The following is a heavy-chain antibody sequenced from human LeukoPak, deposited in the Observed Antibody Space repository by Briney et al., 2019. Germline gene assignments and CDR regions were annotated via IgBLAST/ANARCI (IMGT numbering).Heavy chain of an antibody. Sequence: SETLSLTCAVYGGSFSGYYWSWIRQPPGKGLEWIGEINHSGSINYNPSLKSRVTISVDTSKNQFSLKLSSVTAADTAVYYCASVRGYNSFVVHWGQGTLVTVSS. D-gene: IGHD5-18*01. V-gene: IGHV4-34*01. CDR3: ASVRGYNSFVVH. CDR1: GGSFSGYY. J-gene: IGHJ4*02. CDR2: INHSGSI.